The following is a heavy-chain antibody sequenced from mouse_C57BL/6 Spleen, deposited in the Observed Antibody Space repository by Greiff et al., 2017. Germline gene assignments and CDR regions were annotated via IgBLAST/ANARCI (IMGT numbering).Heavy chain of an antibody. Sequence: VQLQQSGPELVKPGASVKISCKASGYTFTDYYMNWVKQSHGKSLEWIGDINPNNGGTSYNQKFKGKATLTVDKSSSTAYMELRSLTSEDSAVYYCASHYSSSLAWFAYWGQGTLVTVSA. CDR1: GYTFTDYY. CDR3: ASHYSSSLAWFAY. CDR2: INPNNGGT. D-gene: IGHD1-1*01. V-gene: IGHV1-26*01. J-gene: IGHJ3*01.